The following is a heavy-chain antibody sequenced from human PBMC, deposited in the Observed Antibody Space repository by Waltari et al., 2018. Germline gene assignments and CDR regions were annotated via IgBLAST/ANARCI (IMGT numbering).Heavy chain of an antibody. J-gene: IGHJ6*03. CDR2: MNPNSENR. V-gene: IGHV1-8*02. CDR1: GGTFSSYA. CDR3: ARDAYYYYYMDV. Sequence: QVQLVQSGAEVKKPGSSVKVSCKASGGTFSSYAISWVRQAPGQGLEWMGGMNPNSENRGYAQQFQGRLIMTSNSAIGTAYMELTSLTSDDTAVYYCARDAYYYYYMDVWGKGP.